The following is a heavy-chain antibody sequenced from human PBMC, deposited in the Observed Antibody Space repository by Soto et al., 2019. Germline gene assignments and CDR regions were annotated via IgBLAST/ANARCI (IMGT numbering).Heavy chain of an antibody. D-gene: IGHD6-19*01. CDR2: IFSNDEK. V-gene: IGHV2-26*01. Sequence: QVTLKESGPVLVKPTETLTLTCTVSGFSLSNARMGVSWIRQPPGKALEWLAHIFSNDEKSYSTSLKSRLTISKDTSKSQVVLTMTNMDPVDTATYYCARIRIAVANWFDPWGQGTLVTVSS. CDR3: ARIRIAVANWFDP. CDR1: GFSLSNARMG. J-gene: IGHJ5*02.